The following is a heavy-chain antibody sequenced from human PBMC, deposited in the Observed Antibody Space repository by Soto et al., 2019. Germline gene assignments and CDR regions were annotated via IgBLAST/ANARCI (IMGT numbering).Heavy chain of an antibody. CDR1: GGTFSSYA. CDR3: AKGARSSSGSDGYKFDN. V-gene: IGHV1-69*13. D-gene: IGHD2-21*01. CDR2: IIPIFGTA. J-gene: IGHJ4*02. Sequence: SVKVSSKASGGTFSSYAISSVRQAPGQGLEWMGGIIPIFGTANYAQKFQGRVTITADESTSTAYMELSSLRSEDTAVYYCAKGARSSSGSDGYKFDNWGQGTLVTVS.